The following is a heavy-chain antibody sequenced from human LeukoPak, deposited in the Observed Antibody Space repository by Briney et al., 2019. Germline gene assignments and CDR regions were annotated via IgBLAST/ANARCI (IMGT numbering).Heavy chain of an antibody. CDR1: GGSISSSSYY. CDR2: IYYSGST. V-gene: IGHV4-39*02. Sequence: PSETLSLTCTVSGGSISSSSYYWGWIRQPPGKGLEWIGSIYYSGSTYYNPSLKSRVTISVDTSKNQFSLKLSSVTAADTAVYYCAREGMTTVTTPNRYFDLWGRGTLVTVSS. J-gene: IGHJ2*01. CDR3: AREGMTTVTTPNRYFDL. D-gene: IGHD4-17*01.